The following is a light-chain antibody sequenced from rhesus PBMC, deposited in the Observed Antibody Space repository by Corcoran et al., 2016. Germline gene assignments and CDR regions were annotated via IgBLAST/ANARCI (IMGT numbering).Light chain of an antibody. J-gene: IGKJ3*01. Sequence: DIQMTQSPSSLSASVGDRVTITCRASQGISDYLSWYQKKPGKAPKRLIYAASSLESGVPSRFSGSGAGTDFTLTITSLQPEDFSAYYCLQGYTTPFTFGPGTKLDIK. CDR3: LQGYTTPFT. CDR1: QGISDY. V-gene: IGKV1-36*02. CDR2: AAS.